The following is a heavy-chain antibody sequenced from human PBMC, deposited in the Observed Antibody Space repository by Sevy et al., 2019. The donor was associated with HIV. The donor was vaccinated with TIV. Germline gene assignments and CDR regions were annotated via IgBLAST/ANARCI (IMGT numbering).Heavy chain of an antibody. CDR3: ARGSPITMVRGVPSY. Sequence: SETLSLTCAVYGGSFSGYYWSWIRQPPGKGLEWIGEINHSGSTNYNPSLKCRVTISVDTSKNQFSLKLSSVTAADTAVYYCARGSPITMVRGVPSYWGQGTLVTVSS. CDR2: INHSGST. J-gene: IGHJ4*02. V-gene: IGHV4-34*01. CDR1: GGSFSGYY. D-gene: IGHD3-10*01.